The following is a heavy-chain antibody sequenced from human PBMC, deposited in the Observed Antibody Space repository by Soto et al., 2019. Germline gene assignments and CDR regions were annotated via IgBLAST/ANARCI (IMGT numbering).Heavy chain of an antibody. CDR2: VFYDGRNK. Sequence: QVQLVESGGGVVQPGRSLRLSCAASGFTFSHYGMHWVRQAPGKGLEWVAFVFYDGRNKYFADSVKGRFTISRDNSRNTMYLQMNSLRGEDTAVYYCARDLDLTGANPEAIAIWGQGTMVTVSS. J-gene: IGHJ3*02. CDR3: ARDLDLTGANPEAIAI. CDR1: GFTFSHYG. D-gene: IGHD1-20*01. V-gene: IGHV3-33*01.